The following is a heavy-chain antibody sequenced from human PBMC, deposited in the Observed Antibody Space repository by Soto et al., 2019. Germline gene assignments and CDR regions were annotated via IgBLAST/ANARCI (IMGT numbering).Heavy chain of an antibody. CDR3: ARGGLRYFDWLSFQENYYYYYGMDV. J-gene: IGHJ6*02. D-gene: IGHD3-9*01. CDR1: GFTFSSYE. V-gene: IGHV3-48*03. Sequence: GGSLRLSCAASGFTFSSYEMNWVRQAPGKGLEWVSYISSSGSTIYYADSVKGRFTISRDNAKNSLYLQMNSLRAGDTAVYYCARGGLRYFDWLSFQENYYYYYGMDVWGQGTTVTVS. CDR2: ISSSGSTI.